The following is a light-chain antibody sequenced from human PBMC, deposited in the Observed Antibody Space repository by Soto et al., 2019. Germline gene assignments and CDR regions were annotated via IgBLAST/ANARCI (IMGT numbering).Light chain of an antibody. J-gene: IGKJ2*01. V-gene: IGKV3-15*01. CDR2: GAS. Sequence: EIVKTQSPATLSVSPGERATLSCRASQSISSDLAWYQQNPGQAPRLLIYGASTRATDIPARISGSGSGTDFTLTISSLQSEDFAVYYCQQYNKWPPQYTFGQGTKLEIK. CDR3: QQYNKWPPQYT. CDR1: QSISSD.